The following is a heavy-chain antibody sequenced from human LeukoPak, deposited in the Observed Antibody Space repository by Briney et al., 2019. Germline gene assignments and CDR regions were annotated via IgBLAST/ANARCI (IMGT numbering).Heavy chain of an antibody. Sequence: PGGSLRLSCAASGFTFSSYAMSWVRQAPGKGLEWVSAISGSGGSTYYADSVKGRFTISRDNSKNTLYLQMNSLRAEDTAVYYCAKVPYYDSSSAYYMDVWGKGTTVTVSS. CDR1: GFTFSSYA. CDR2: ISGSGGST. V-gene: IGHV3-23*01. D-gene: IGHD3-22*01. CDR3: AKVPYYDSSSAYYMDV. J-gene: IGHJ6*03.